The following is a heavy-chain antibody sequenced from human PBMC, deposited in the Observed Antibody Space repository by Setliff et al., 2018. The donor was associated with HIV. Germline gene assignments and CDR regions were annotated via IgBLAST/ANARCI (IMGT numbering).Heavy chain of an antibody. CDR3: ARGRNYGSPYFYYMNV. Sequence: SETLSLTCTVSGGSISSSTYYWGWIRQPPGKGLEWLGEIDHTGSTNYNLSLKSRITMSADPSKNQFSLKVRSVIAADTALYYCARGRNYGSPYFYYMNVWATGTTVTVSS. D-gene: IGHD3-10*01. J-gene: IGHJ6*03. CDR2: IDHTGST. V-gene: IGHV4-39*07. CDR1: GGSISSSTYY.